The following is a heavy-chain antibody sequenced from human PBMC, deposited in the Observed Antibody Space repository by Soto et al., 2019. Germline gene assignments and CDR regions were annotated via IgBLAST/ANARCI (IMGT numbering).Heavy chain of an antibody. J-gene: IGHJ4*02. CDR2: IYYSVST. Sequence: SETLSLTCTVSGASTSSYSWSWIRQPPGKGLDWIGYIYYSVSTNYNPSLKSRVTISVDTSKNQFSLKLRSVTAADTAVYYCAREAYGDYGGYFDYWGQGTLVTVSS. CDR3: AREAYGDYGGYFDY. CDR1: GASTSSYS. V-gene: IGHV4-59*01. D-gene: IGHD4-17*01.